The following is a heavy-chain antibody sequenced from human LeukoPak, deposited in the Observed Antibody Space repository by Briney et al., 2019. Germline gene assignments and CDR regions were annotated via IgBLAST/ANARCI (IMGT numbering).Heavy chain of an antibody. D-gene: IGHD3-22*01. J-gene: IGHJ3*02. CDR1: GYTFTGYY. CDR2: INPNSGVT. CDR3: AREHSSGYYFDAFDI. Sequence: VASVKVSCKASGYTFTGYYMHWVRQAPGQGLEWMGWINPNSGVTNYAQKFQGSQGRVTMNRDTSISTAYMELSSLRSDDTAVYYCAREHSSGYYFDAFDIWGQGTMVTVSS. V-gene: IGHV1-2*02.